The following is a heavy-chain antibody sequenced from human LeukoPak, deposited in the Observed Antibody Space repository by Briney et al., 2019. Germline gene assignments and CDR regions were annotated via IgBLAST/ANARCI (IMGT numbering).Heavy chain of an antibody. CDR3: AKNKGRYFDWLLFDY. CDR2: ISWHSGSI. Sequence: GGTLRLSCAASGFTFSSYYMNWVRHPPGKGLEWVSDISWHSGSISYDASVKGRFTISRDNAKNSLSLKMNSLRAEDTALYYCAKNKGRYFDWLLFDYWGQGTLVTVSS. J-gene: IGHJ4*02. D-gene: IGHD3-9*01. CDR1: GFTFSSYY. V-gene: IGHV3-9*01.